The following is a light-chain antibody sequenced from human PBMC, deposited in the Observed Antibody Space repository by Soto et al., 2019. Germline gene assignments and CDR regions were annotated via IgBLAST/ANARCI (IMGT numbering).Light chain of an antibody. J-gene: IGLJ1*01. V-gene: IGLV2-14*01. Sequence: QSVLTQPASVSGSPGQSIAISCTGASSDVGAYDYVSWYQQYPGKAPKLMIYDVSNRPSGVSDRFSGSKSGNTASLTISGLQAEDEADYYCRSYTTSENYVFGTGTKVTVL. CDR3: RSYTTSENYV. CDR1: SSDVGAYDY. CDR2: DVS.